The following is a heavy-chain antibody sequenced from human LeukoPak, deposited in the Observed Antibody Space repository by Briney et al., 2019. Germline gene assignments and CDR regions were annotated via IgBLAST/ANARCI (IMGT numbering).Heavy chain of an antibody. Sequence: GGSLRLSCAASGFTFSNYGWNWVRQAPGKGLEWLSYITNSGSFTHHTDSVRGRFTISRDNAKNSLFLQMNSLRAEDTGVYYCARDLRDTSGNWRPSDFVYWGQGTLVTVSS. CDR2: ITNSGSFT. D-gene: IGHD3-22*01. CDR3: ARDLRDTSGNWRPSDFVY. J-gene: IGHJ4*02. V-gene: IGHV3-21*01. CDR1: GFTFSNYG.